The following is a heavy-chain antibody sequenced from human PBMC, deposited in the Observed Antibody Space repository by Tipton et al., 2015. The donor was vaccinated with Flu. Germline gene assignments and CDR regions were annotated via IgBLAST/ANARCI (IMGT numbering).Heavy chain of an antibody. V-gene: IGHV4-39*01. Sequence: TLSLTCTVSGGSISSSSYYWGWIRQPTGKGLEWIGSIYYSGSTYYNPSLKSRFTISVDTSKNQFSLKLSSVTAADTAVYYCARLGGSGSSLRYFDLWGRGTLVTVSS. CDR3: ARLGGSGSSLRYFDL. D-gene: IGHD3-10*01. J-gene: IGHJ2*01. CDR1: GGSISSSSYY. CDR2: IYYSGST.